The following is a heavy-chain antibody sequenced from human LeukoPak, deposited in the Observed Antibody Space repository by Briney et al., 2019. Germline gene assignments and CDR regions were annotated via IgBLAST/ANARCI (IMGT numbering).Heavy chain of an antibody. CDR2: ISGSGDST. Sequence: GGSLRLSCAASGFTFISYAMSWVRQAPGKGLELISAISGSGDSTYYADSVKGRFTISRDSSQNTVYLRMDSLRAEDTAIYYCAKDLLGSSRFYFAYWGQGTLLTVSS. J-gene: IGHJ4*02. D-gene: IGHD6-13*01. CDR3: AKDLLGSSRFYFAY. V-gene: IGHV3-23*01. CDR1: GFTFISYA.